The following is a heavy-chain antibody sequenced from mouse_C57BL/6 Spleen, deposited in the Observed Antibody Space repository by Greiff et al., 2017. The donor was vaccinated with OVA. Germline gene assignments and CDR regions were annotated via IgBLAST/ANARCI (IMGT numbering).Heavy chain of an antibody. Sequence: EVQLQQSGPELVKPGASVKISCKASGYSFTGYYMNWVKQSPEKSLEWIGEINPSTGGTTYNQKFKAKATLTVDKSSSTAYMQLKSLTSEDSAVYYGARKDYEAMDYWGQGTSVTVSA. V-gene: IGHV1-42*01. CDR2: INPSTGGT. CDR3: ARKDYEAMDY. J-gene: IGHJ4*01. CDR1: GYSFTGYY.